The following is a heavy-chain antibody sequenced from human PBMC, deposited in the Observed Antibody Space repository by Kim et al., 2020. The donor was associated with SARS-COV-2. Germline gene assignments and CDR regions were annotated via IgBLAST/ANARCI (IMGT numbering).Heavy chain of an antibody. J-gene: IGHJ6*02. V-gene: IGHV4-59*09. Sequence: LESRVTISVATSKNQFSRKLSSVTAADTAVYYCARGGSYYRYYYYYGMDVWGQGTTVTVSS. CDR3: ARGGSYYRYYYYYGMDV. D-gene: IGHD1-26*01.